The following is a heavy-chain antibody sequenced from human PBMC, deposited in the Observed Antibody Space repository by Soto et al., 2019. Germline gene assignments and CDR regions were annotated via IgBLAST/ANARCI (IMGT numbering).Heavy chain of an antibody. CDR3: ARADIYIDY. V-gene: IGHV1-46*03. D-gene: IGHD2-2*02. J-gene: IGHJ4*02. CDR2: INPIGGST. CDR1: GGTFSSYA. Sequence: ASVKVSCKASGGTFSSYAISWVRQAPGQGLEWMGIINPIGGSTSYAQKFQGRVTMTRDTSTSTVYMELSSLRSEDTAVYYCARADIYIDYWGQGTLVTVSS.